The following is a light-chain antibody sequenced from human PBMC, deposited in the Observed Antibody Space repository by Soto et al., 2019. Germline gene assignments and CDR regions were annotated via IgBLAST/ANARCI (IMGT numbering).Light chain of an antibody. V-gene: IGKV1-39*01. J-gene: IGKJ1*01. CDR1: QSIISY. Sequence: DIQMTQSPSSLSASVGDRVTIACRASQSIISYLNWYQHEPGKAPKLLIYAASSLRSGVPSRFSGRGSGTDFNLTISSLQREDFATYYCQQYNSDSRTFGQGTELDIK. CDR3: QQYNSDSRT. CDR2: AAS.